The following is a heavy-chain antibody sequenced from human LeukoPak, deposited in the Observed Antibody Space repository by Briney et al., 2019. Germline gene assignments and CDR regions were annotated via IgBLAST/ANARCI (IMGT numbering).Heavy chain of an antibody. CDR2: INSDGSSA. V-gene: IGHV3-74*01. CDR1: GFTFSSHS. CDR3: ARSSVSAFDI. D-gene: IGHD4-17*01. Sequence: PGGSLRLSCAASGFTFSSHSMNWVRQAPGKGLVWVSRINSDGSSASYADSVKGRFTISRDNAKNTLYLQMNSLRAEDTAVYYCARSSVSAFDIWGQGTMVTVSS. J-gene: IGHJ3*02.